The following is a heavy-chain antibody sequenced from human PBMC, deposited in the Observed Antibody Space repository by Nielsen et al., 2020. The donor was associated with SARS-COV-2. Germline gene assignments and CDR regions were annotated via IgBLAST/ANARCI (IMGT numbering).Heavy chain of an antibody. CDR3: ARVMVAGTGGDY. CDR2: ISSSSSYI. J-gene: IGHJ4*02. CDR1: GFTFSSYS. D-gene: IGHD6-19*01. V-gene: IGHV3-21*01. Sequence: GGSLRLSCAASGFTFSSYSMNWVRQAPGKGLEWVSSISSSSSYIYYADSVKGRFTISRDNAKNSLYLQMNSLRAEDTAVYYCARVMVAGTGGDYWGQGTLVTVSS.